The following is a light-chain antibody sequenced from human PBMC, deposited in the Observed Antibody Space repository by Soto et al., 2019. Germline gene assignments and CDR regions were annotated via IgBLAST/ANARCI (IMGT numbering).Light chain of an antibody. Sequence: DIQMTQSPSTLSASVGDRVTITCRASQSISSWLAWYQQKPGKAPKVLIHKASSLESGVPSRFSGSGSGTEFTLTISSLQPDDFATYYCQHYNNYPWTFGQGTKVEIK. CDR2: KAS. V-gene: IGKV1-5*03. CDR3: QHYNNYPWT. J-gene: IGKJ1*01. CDR1: QSISSW.